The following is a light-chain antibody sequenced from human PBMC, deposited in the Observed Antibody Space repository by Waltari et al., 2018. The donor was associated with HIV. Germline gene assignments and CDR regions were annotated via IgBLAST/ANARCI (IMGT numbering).Light chain of an antibody. J-gene: IGKJ1*01. V-gene: IGKV3-11*01. CDR3: QQHSNWPWT. Sequence: EIVLTQSPATMSLSSGERYNLSCRASQSVSSDLTWCQQKHGQAPRLLIYDASKRATGIPARCSGSVSGTDFTLTISSLEPEDFAVYYCQQHSNWPWTFGQGTKVEIK. CDR1: QSVSSD. CDR2: DAS.